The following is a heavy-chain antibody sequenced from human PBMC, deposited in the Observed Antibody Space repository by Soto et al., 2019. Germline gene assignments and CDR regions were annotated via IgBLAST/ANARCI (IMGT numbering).Heavy chain of an antibody. Sequence: QVQLVQSGAEVKKPGSSVKVSCKASGGTFSSYAISWVRQAPGQGLEWRGGIIPISATTNYAQKFQGRVTITADESKSTAYMELSSLRSEETAVYYCARSQGSSTSLEIYYYYYYGMDVWGQGTTVTVSS. CDR3: ARSQGSSTSLEIYYYYYYGMDV. D-gene: IGHD2-2*01. V-gene: IGHV1-69*01. CDR1: GGTFSSYA. CDR2: IIPISATT. J-gene: IGHJ6*02.